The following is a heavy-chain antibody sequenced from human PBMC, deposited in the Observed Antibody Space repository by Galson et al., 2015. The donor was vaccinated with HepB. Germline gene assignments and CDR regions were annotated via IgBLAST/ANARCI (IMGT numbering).Heavy chain of an antibody. D-gene: IGHD3-10*01. Sequence: LSLTCAVYGGSFSGYYWSWIRQPPGKGLEWIGEINHSGSTNYNPSLKSRVTISVDTSKNQFSLKLSSVTAADTAVYYCARGHPITMVRGVIVTSVYYYGMDVWGQGTTVTVSS. V-gene: IGHV4-34*01. CDR3: ARGHPITMVRGVIVTSVYYYGMDV. J-gene: IGHJ6*02. CDR1: GGSFSGYY. CDR2: INHSGST.